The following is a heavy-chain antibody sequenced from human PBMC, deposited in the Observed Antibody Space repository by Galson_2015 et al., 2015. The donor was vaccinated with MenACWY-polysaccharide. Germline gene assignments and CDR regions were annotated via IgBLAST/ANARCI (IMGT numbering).Heavy chain of an antibody. CDR1: GFSFRDYC. D-gene: IGHD4-23*01. Sequence: SVRVSCKASGFSFRDYCIHWLRQAPGQGLECVGRINRSADTIHYAQKIQGRVTMTRDTSTNTVYMELISLRSEDTAVYYCAREPPGKCYFDYWGQGTTVTVSS. J-gene: IGHJ4*03. V-gene: IGHV1-46*01. CDR2: INRSADTI. CDR3: AREPPGKCYFDY.